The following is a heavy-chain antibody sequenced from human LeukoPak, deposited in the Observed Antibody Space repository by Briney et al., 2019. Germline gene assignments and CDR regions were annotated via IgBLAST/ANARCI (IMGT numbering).Heavy chain of an antibody. J-gene: IGHJ4*02. CDR1: GFTFSSYS. Sequence: GGSLRLSCAASGFTFSSYSMNWVRQAPGKGLEWVSSISSSSYIYYADSVKGRFTISRDNAKNSLYLQMNSLRAEDTAVYYCARPPHAYYYGSGSPPHFDYWGQGTLVTVSS. CDR3: ARPPHAYYYGSGSPPHFDY. V-gene: IGHV3-21*01. D-gene: IGHD3-10*01. CDR2: ISSSSYI.